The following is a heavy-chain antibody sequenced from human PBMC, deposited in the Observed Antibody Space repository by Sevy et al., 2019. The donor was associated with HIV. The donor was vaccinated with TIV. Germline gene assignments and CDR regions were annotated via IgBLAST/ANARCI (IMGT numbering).Heavy chain of an antibody. V-gene: IGHV3-23*01. CDR3: ARVGGWEVGSLDNWFDP. CDR2: IGGSGDTT. D-gene: IGHD1-26*01. Sequence: GGSLRLSCAASGFTFSSYAMTWVRQAPEKGLEWVSAIGGSGDTTYHADSVKGRFTISSDNSKNILYLKMNSLRAEDTAVYYWARVGGWEVGSLDNWFDPWGQGTLVTVSS. CDR1: GFTFSSYA. J-gene: IGHJ5*02.